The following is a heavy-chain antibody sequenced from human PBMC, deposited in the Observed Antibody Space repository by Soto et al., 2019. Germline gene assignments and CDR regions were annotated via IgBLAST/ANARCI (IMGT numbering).Heavy chain of an antibody. Sequence: PWGSLRLSCAASGVTVRGFSMNWVRQAPGKGLEWVSSVTSSPSSMFYADSVKGRFTISRDDAKDSLFLQMNSLRADDTAVYYCAREADFASSGSVLDYWGLGTLVTVSS. V-gene: IGHV3-21*01. CDR2: VTSSPSSM. CDR3: AREADFASSGSVLDY. J-gene: IGHJ4*02. D-gene: IGHD3-22*01. CDR1: GVTVRGFS.